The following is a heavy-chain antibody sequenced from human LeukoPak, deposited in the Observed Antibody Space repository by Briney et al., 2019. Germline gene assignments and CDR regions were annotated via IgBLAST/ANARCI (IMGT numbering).Heavy chain of an antibody. D-gene: IGHD6-19*01. J-gene: IGHJ4*02. CDR2: INWNGGST. CDR1: GFTFDDYG. V-gene: IGHV3-20*04. CDR3: ARAPSLVVSGWYPLDFDY. Sequence: PGGSLRLSCAASGFTFDDYGMSWVRQAPGKGLEWVSGINWNGGSTGYADSVKGRFTISRDNAKNSLYLQMNSLRAEDTALYYCARAPSLVVSGWYPLDFDYWGQGTLVIVSS.